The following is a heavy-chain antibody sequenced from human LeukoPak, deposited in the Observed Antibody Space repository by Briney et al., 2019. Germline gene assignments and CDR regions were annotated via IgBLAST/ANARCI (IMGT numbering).Heavy chain of an antibody. CDR1: GYSFTSYW. CDR3: ATHQMGYYDSSGYAFDI. Sequence: GESLKISGKGSGYSFTSYWIGWVRQMPGKGLEWMGIIYPGDSDTRYSPSFQGQVTISADKSISTAYLQWSSLKASDTAMYYCATHQMGYYDSSGYAFDIWGQGTMVTVSS. V-gene: IGHV5-51*01. CDR2: IYPGDSDT. J-gene: IGHJ3*02. D-gene: IGHD3-22*01.